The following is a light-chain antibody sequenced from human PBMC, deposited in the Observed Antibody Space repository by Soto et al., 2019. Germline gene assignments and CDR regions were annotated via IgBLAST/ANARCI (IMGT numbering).Light chain of an antibody. CDR2: DAS. CDR1: QSVSSN. CDR3: KQYNTWPLT. J-gene: IGKJ3*01. Sequence: ETVMTQSPATLSVSPGERPTLSCRASQSVSSNLAWYQQKPGQAPRLLIYDASTRATGIPARFSGSGSGTEFPLTISSLQSEDFAVYYCKQYNTWPLTFGPGTKVDIK. V-gene: IGKV3-15*01.